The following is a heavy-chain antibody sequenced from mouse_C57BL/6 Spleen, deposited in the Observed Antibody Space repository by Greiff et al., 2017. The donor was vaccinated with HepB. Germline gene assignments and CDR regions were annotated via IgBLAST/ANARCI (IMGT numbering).Heavy chain of an antibody. CDR3: AVYYGNPFAY. V-gene: IGHV1-69*01. J-gene: IGHJ3*01. Sequence: QVQLQQPGAELVMPGASVKLSCKASGYTFTSYWMHWVKQRPGQGLEWIGEIDPSDSYTNYNQKFKGKSTLTVDNSSSTAYMQLSSLTSEDSAVYYCAVYYGNPFAYWGQGTLVTVSA. D-gene: IGHD2-1*01. CDR2: IDPSDSYT. CDR1: GYTFTSYW.